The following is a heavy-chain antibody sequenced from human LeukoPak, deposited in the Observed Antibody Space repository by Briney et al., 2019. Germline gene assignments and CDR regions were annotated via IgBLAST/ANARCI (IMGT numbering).Heavy chain of an antibody. CDR1: GGSISSSSYY. Sequence: SETLSLTCTVSGGSISSSSYYWGWIRQPPGKGLEWIGSIYYSGSTYYHPSLKSRVTISVDTSKSQFSLKLSSVTAADTAVYYSASRTLGGGWFDPWGQGTLVTVSS. D-gene: IGHD1-26*01. CDR2: IYYSGST. CDR3: ASRTLGGGWFDP. J-gene: IGHJ5*02. V-gene: IGHV4-39*07.